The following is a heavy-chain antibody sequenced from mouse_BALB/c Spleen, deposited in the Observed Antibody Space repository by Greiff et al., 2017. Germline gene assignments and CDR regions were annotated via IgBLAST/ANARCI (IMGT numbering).Heavy chain of an antibody. CDR2: LSDGGSYT. Sequence: EVQRVESGGGLVKPGGSLKLSCAASGFTFSDYYMYWVRQTPEKRLEWVATLSDGGSYTYYPDSVKGRFTISRDNAKNNLYLQMSSLKSEDTAMYYCARDFDGYYYYAMDYWGQGTSVTVSS. D-gene: IGHD2-3*01. CDR1: GFTFSDYY. V-gene: IGHV5-4*02. J-gene: IGHJ4*01. CDR3: ARDFDGYYYYAMDY.